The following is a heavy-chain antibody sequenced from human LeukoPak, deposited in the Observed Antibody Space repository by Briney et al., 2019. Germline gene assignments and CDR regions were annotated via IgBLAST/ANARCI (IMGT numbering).Heavy chain of an antibody. V-gene: IGHV3-23*01. CDR1: GFTFNTYA. Sequence: GGSLRLSCAASGFTFNTYAMSWVRQAPGKGLEWVSGISGCGGSTYYADSVKGRFTISRDNPNNTLYLQMNSLRAEDTAVYYCARFDYGDYEGYFDYWGQGTLVTVS. D-gene: IGHD4-17*01. J-gene: IGHJ4*02. CDR3: ARFDYGDYEGYFDY. CDR2: ISGCGGST.